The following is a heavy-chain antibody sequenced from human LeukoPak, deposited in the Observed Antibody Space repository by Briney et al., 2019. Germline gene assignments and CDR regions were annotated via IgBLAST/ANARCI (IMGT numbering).Heavy chain of an antibody. Sequence: VKVSCKASGGTFSSYAISWVRQAPGQGLEWMGRIIPILGIANYAQKFQGRVTITADKSTSTAYMELSSLRAEDTAVYYCARDYDSSGYYYHSWGQGTLVTVSS. CDR1: GGTFSSYA. V-gene: IGHV1-69*10. J-gene: IGHJ4*02. CDR2: IIPILGIA. D-gene: IGHD3-22*01. CDR3: ARDYDSSGYYYHS.